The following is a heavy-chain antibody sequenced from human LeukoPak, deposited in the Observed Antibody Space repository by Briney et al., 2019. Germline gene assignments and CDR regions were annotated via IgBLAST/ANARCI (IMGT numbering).Heavy chain of an antibody. CDR1: GYTFTNYG. Sequence: ASVKVSCKASGYTFTNYGVSWVRQAPGQGLEWMGWISAYNANTNYAQKLQGRVTRTTDTSASTAYMELRSLRSDDTAVYYCARGLAPENYYYYYGMDVWGQGTTVTVSS. CDR3: ARGLAPENYYYYYGMDV. CDR2: ISAYNANT. D-gene: IGHD6-19*01. J-gene: IGHJ6*02. V-gene: IGHV1-18*01.